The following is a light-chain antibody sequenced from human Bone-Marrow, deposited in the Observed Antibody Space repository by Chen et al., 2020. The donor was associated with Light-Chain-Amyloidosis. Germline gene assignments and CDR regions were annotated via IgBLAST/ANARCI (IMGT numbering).Light chain of an antibody. CDR2: GSS. Sequence: DIVLTPSPGTLSLSPGAGAKLSCRASQTISSNYLTWYQQKFGQAPRLLIYGSSSRATGIPDRFTGSGSGTDFTLTINRLEPEDFAMYYCQQYGTSPLTFGGGTKVEIK. CDR1: QTISSNY. J-gene: IGKJ4*01. V-gene: IGKV3-20*01. CDR3: QQYGTSPLT.